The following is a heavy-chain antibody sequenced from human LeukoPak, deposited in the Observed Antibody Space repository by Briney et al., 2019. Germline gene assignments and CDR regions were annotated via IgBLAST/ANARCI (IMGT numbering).Heavy chain of an antibody. CDR1: GYIFSGYY. CDR2: INPNSGDT. CDR3: AREYLDFPGDY. V-gene: IGHV1-2*02. Sequence: ASVKVSCKASGYIFSGYYMHWVRQAPGQGLEWMGWINPNSGDTNYAQKFQGRVTMTRDTSISTAYMELSRLRSDDTAVYYCAREYLDFPGDYWGQGTLVTVSS. J-gene: IGHJ4*02. D-gene: IGHD3-9*01.